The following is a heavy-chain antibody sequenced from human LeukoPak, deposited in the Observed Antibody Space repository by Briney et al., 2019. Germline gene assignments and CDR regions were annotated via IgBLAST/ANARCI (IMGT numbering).Heavy chain of an antibody. Sequence: PGGSLRLSCAASGFTVSSNYMSWVRQAPGKGLEWVSVIYSGGSTYYADSVKGRFTISRDNSKNTLYLQMNSLRAEDTAVYYCARDFHRAVAENYYHYGMDVWGQGTTVTVSS. V-gene: IGHV3-66*01. CDR1: GFTVSSNY. CDR2: IYSGGST. CDR3: ARDFHRAVAENYYHYGMDV. J-gene: IGHJ6*02. D-gene: IGHD6-19*01.